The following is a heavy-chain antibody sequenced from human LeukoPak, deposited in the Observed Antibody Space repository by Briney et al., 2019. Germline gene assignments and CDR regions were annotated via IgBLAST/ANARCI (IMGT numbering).Heavy chain of an antibody. CDR2: MNPNSGNT. V-gene: IGHV1-8*02. CDR1: GYTFTAYY. D-gene: IGHD6-13*01. Sequence: AASVKVSCKASGYTFTAYYMHWVRQAPGQGLEWMGWMNPNSGNTGYAQKFQGRVTMTRNTSISTAYMELSSLRSEDTAVYYCARDRSWYSHPDYYYYYGMDVWGQGTTVTVSS. J-gene: IGHJ6*02. CDR3: ARDRSWYSHPDYYYYYGMDV.